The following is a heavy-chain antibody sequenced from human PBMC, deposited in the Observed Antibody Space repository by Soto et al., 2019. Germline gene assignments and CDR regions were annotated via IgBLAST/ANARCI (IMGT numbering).Heavy chain of an antibody. Sequence: ASVKVSCKASGYTFTSYDINWVRQATGQGLEWMGWMNPNSGNTGYVQKFQGRVTMTRNTSISTAYMELSSLRSEATAVYYCARGGYCSGGSCYGDWYFDLWGRGTLVTVSS. CDR2: MNPNSGNT. CDR3: ARGGYCSGGSCYGDWYFDL. CDR1: GYTFTSYD. D-gene: IGHD2-15*01. J-gene: IGHJ2*01. V-gene: IGHV1-8*01.